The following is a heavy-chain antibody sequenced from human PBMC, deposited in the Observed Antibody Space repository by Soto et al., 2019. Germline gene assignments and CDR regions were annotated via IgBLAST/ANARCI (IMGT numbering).Heavy chain of an antibody. CDR2: IIPLFVTP. CDR3: TRELFDILSAKSQAGLFEP. J-gene: IGHJ5*02. D-gene: IGHD3-9*01. CDR1: GGTFNTYP. V-gene: IGHV1-69*01. Sequence: VQLVQSGAEVKKPGSSVKVSCKASGGTFNTYPITWLRQAPGQGLEWMGGIIPLFVTPNYAQKFQGRITISADVATRAVYLELTSIRSEDTAMYYCTRELFDILSAKSQAGLFEPWGQGTLVTVSS.